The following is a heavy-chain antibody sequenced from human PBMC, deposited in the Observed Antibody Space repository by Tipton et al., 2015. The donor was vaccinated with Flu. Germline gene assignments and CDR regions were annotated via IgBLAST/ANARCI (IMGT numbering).Heavy chain of an antibody. Sequence: GSLRLSCAASGFTFNNCWMHWVRQAPGKGLEWVANIKPDGSEKYYVDSVKGRFTISRDNAKHSLYLQMNNLRAEDTALYYCARQIGGGDCFWGQGTLVTVSS. CDR3: ARQIGGGDCF. CDR1: GFTFNNCW. V-gene: IGHV3-7*03. CDR2: IKPDGSEK. J-gene: IGHJ4*02. D-gene: IGHD2-21*01.